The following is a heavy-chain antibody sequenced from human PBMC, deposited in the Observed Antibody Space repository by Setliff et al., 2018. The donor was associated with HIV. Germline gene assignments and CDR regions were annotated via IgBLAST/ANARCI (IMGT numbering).Heavy chain of an antibody. D-gene: IGHD3-10*01. V-gene: IGHV1-2*02. CDR2: VNPNSGAT. J-gene: IGHJ3*02. Sequence: ASVKVSCKTSGYTFTGHYVHWVRQAPGQGLEWMGWVNPNSGATNYAQKFQGRVTMTRDTSIRTAYMELRSLRSDDTAVYYCARDWNYFGSGTNAFDIWGQGTMVTVSS. CDR3: ARDWNYFGSGTNAFDI. CDR1: GYTFTGHY.